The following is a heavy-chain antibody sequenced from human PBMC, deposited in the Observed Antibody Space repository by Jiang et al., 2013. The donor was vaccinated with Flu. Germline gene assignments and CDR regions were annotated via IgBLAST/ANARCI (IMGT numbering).Heavy chain of an antibody. J-gene: IGHJ4*02. V-gene: IGHV4-30-2*04. Sequence: KSRVTISVDTSKNQFSLKLSSVTAADTAVYYCARDRNWSAEYYFDYWGQGTLVTVSS. D-gene: IGHD1-1*01. CDR3: ARDRNWSAEYYFDY.